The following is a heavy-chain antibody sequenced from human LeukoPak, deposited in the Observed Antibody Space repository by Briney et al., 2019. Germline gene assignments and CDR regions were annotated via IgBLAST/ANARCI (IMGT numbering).Heavy chain of an antibody. D-gene: IGHD3-22*01. CDR3: ARDLYDSSGYYRFDP. V-gene: IGHV4-61*02. CDR1: GGSISSGSYY. Sequence: SETLSLTCTVSGGSISSGSYYWSWIRQPAGKGLEWIGRIYTSGITNYNPSLKSRVTISVDTSKNQFSLKLSSVTAADTAVYYCARDLYDSSGYYRFDPWGQGTLVTVSS. CDR2: IYTSGIT. J-gene: IGHJ5*02.